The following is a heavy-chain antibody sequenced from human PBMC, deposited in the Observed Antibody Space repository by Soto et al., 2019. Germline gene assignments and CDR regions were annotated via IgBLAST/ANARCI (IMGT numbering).Heavy chain of an antibody. CDR2: ISGDGETT. Sequence: HPGGSLRLSCAASGFSISKFSMNWVRQAPGKGLDWVSSISGDGETTAYADSVQGRFTISKDNSKNTVSLQMRSLTAEDTAVYYCAKGDSGTTPPYYFDRWGQGTLVTVSS. D-gene: IGHD1-1*01. V-gene: IGHV3-23*01. CDR3: AKGDSGTTPPYYFDR. J-gene: IGHJ4*02. CDR1: GFSISKFS.